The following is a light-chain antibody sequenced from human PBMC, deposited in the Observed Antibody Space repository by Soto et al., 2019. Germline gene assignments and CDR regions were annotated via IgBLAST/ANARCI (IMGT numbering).Light chain of an antibody. J-gene: IGKJ5*01. CDR3: QQYKNWPPIT. Sequence: EIVMTQSPATLSVSPGEGATLSCRASQSLSSSLAWYQQKPGQAPRLLLYGASTRATGIPDRFSGSGSGTEFTLTISSLQSEDFAVYYCQQYKNWPPITFGQGTRLEIK. V-gene: IGKV3-15*01. CDR2: GAS. CDR1: QSLSSS.